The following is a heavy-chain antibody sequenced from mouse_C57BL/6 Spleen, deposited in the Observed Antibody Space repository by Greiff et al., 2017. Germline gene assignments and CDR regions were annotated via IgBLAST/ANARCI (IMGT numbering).Heavy chain of an antibody. CDR3: ANLSGKAGFAY. Sequence: QVQLQQPGAELVMPGASVKLSCKASGYTFTSYWMHWVKQRPGQGLEWIGAIDPYDSYTNYNQKFKGKATLTVDKSSSTAYMQLSSLTSEDSAVYYCANLSGKAGFAYWGQGTLVTVSA. V-gene: IGHV1-69*01. CDR2: IDPYDSYT. J-gene: IGHJ3*01. CDR1: GYTFTSYW. D-gene: IGHD4-1*01.